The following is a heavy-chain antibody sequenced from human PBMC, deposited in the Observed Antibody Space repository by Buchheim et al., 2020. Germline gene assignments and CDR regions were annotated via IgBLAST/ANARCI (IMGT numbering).Heavy chain of an antibody. CDR3: ARARGTNYGFDF. CDR2: ISISGDTI. D-gene: IGHD4/OR15-4a*01. V-gene: IGHV3-48*03. J-gene: IGHJ4*02. Sequence: EVQLVESGGGLVQPGGSLRLSCVASGFTFSIYEIKWVRQAPGKGLEWISYISISGDTIYYAGSVKGRFTISRDNAKTSVYLQMNSLRAEDTAVYYCARARGTNYGFDFWGQGTL. CDR1: GFTFSIYE.